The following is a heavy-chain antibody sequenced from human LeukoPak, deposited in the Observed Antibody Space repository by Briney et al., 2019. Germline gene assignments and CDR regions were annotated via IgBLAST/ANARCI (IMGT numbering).Heavy chain of an antibody. J-gene: IGHJ4*02. D-gene: IGHD3-22*01. Sequence: QSGGSLRLSCAASGFTFSSYAMSWVRQAPGKGLEWVSAISGSGGSTYYADSVKGRFTISRDNSKNTLYLQMNSLRAEDTAVYYCAKGLYDSSGYFDYWGQGTLVTVSS. CDR1: GFTFSSYA. CDR2: ISGSGGST. V-gene: IGHV3-23*01. CDR3: AKGLYDSSGYFDY.